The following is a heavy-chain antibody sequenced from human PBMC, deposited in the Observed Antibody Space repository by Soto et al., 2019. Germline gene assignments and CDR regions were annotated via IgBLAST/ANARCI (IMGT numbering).Heavy chain of an antibody. CDR1: GFTFSSYG. CDR3: ARGPWDTAMVTWDYYYGMDV. D-gene: IGHD5-18*01. CDR2: IWYDGSNK. V-gene: IGHV3-33*01. Sequence: QVQLVESGGGVVQPGRSLRLSCAASGFTFSSYGMHWVRQAPGKGLEWVAVIWYDGSNKYYADSVKGRFTISRDNSKNTLYLQMNSLRAEDTAVYYCARGPWDTAMVTWDYYYGMDVWGQGTTVTVSS. J-gene: IGHJ6*02.